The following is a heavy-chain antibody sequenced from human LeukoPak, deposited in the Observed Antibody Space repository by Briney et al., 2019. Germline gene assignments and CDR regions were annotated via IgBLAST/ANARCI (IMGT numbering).Heavy chain of an antibody. D-gene: IGHD1-20*01. CDR2: FDPEDGET. CDR1: GYTLTELS. Sequence: ASVKVSCKVSGYTLTELSMHWVRQAPGKGLEWMGGFDPEDGETIYAQKFRGRVTMTEDTSTDTAYMELSSLRSEDTAVYYCATKRSNFPDFDYWGQGTLVTVSS. J-gene: IGHJ4*02. V-gene: IGHV1-24*01. CDR3: ATKRSNFPDFDY.